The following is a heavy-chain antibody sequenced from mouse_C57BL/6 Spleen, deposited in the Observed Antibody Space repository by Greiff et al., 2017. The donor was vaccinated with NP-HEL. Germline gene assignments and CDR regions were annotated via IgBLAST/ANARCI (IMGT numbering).Heavy chain of an antibody. J-gene: IGHJ4*01. CDR2: IWTGGGT. V-gene: IGHV2-9-1*01. CDR3: TSMVTTEIYAMDY. CDR1: GFSLTSYA. Sequence: QVQLKQSGPGLVAPSQCLSISCTVSGFSLTSYAISWVRQPPGKGLEWLGVIWTGGGTNYNSAPKSSLSTSKDNSKSQVILKMNSLQTDDTVRYYCTSMVTTEIYAMDYWGQGTSVTVSS. D-gene: IGHD2-2*01.